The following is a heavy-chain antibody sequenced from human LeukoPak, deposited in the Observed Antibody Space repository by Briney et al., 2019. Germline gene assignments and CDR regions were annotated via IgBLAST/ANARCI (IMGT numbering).Heavy chain of an antibody. D-gene: IGHD6-19*01. CDR3: ARAVAGSYYYYYYMDV. V-gene: IGHV4-39*07. J-gene: IGHJ6*03. CDR1: GGSLSSSSSSY. Sequence: SETLSLTCTVSGGSLSSSSSSYWGWIRQPPGKGLEWIGSIYHTGSTNYNPSLKSRVTMSVDTSKNQFSLKLSSVTAADTAVYYCARAVAGSYYYYYYMDVWGKGTTVTISS. CDR2: IYHTGST.